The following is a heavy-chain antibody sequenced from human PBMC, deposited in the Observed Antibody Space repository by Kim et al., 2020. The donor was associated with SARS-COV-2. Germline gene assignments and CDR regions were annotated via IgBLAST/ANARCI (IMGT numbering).Heavy chain of an antibody. CDR1: GGSISSSSYY. D-gene: IGHD3-10*01. CDR2: IYYSGST. V-gene: IGHV4-39*07. Sequence: SETLSLTCTVSGGSISSSSYYWGWIRQPPGKGLEWIGSIYYSGSTYYNPSLKSRVTISVDTSKNQFSLKLSSVTAADTAVYYCARYYGSGSYYDDYWGQGTLVTVSS. CDR3: ARYYGSGSYYDDY. J-gene: IGHJ4*02.